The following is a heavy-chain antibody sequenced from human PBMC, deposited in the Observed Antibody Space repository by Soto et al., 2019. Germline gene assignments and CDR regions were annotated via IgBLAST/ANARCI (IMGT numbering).Heavy chain of an antibody. CDR1: GGSLSGNY. CDR3: ARTTAAIHLNY. Sequence: QAPLQQWGTGLLKPSETLSLTCAVYGGSLSGNYWGWIRQPPGKGLEWIGETHHSGSTAYNPSLKSRVTILVDTCRSQFALKVNSVTAADTAVYYCARTTAAIHLNYWSQGTLVTVSS. V-gene: IGHV4-34*01. D-gene: IGHD2-21*02. CDR2: THHSGST. J-gene: IGHJ4*02.